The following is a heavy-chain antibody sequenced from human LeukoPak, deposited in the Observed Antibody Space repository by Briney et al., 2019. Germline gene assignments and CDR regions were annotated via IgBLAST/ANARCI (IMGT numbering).Heavy chain of an antibody. CDR1: GGSISSSNW. D-gene: IGHD4-17*01. J-gene: IGHJ3*02. CDR2: IYHSGST. Sequence: KPSETLSLTCAVSGGSISSSNWWSWVRQPPGKGLEWIGEIYHSGSTNYNPSLNSRVTISVDTSKNQFSLKLSSVTAADTAVYYCARRYGAERGYDAFDIWGQGTMVTVSS. V-gene: IGHV4-4*02. CDR3: ARRYGAERGYDAFDI.